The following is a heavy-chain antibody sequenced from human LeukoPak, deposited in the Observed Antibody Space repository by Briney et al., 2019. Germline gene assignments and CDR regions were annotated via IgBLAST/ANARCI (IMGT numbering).Heavy chain of an antibody. CDR1: GFTFSNAW. CDR3: TIDRLFFQF. J-gene: IGHJ4*02. Sequence: GGSLRLPCVGSGFTFSNAWVSWVRLTPEKGLEWLGRAKSETDGGTIDHAAPVNGRFNISRDDSTNTVFLQMSSLKIEDTAVYYCTIDRLFFQFWGQGSLVTVSS. D-gene: IGHD3-3*01. V-gene: IGHV3-15*01. CDR2: AKSETDGGTI.